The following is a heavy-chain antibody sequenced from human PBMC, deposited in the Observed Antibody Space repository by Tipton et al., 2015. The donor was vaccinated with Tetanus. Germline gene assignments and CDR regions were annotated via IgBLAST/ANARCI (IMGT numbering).Heavy chain of an antibody. CDR2: IYYSGST. CDR1: GGSISSSSYY. J-gene: IGHJ5*02. CDR3: ARDLGYPGASNWFDP. D-gene: IGHD1-26*01. V-gene: IGHV4-39*07. Sequence: TLSLTCTVSGGSISSSSYYWGWIRQPPGKGLEWIGSIYYSGSTYYNPSLKSRVTISVDTSKNQFSLKLSSATAADTAVYYCARDLGYPGASNWFDPWGQGTLVTVSS.